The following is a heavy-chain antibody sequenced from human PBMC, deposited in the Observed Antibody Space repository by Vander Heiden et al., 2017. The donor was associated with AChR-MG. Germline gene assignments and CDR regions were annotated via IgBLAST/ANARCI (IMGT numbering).Heavy chain of an antibody. CDR3: ATNSLAWLSPHGAFDI. CDR2: CDPEDGET. Sequence: QVQLVQSGAEVKKPGASVKVSCKVSGYTLTELSMHWVRQAPGKGLEWMGGCDPEDGETIYAQKFQGRVTMTEDTSTDTAYMELSSLRSEDTAVYYCATNSLAWLSPHGAFDIWGQGTMVTVSS. J-gene: IGHJ3*02. V-gene: IGHV1-24*01. D-gene: IGHD3-3*01. CDR1: GYTLTELS.